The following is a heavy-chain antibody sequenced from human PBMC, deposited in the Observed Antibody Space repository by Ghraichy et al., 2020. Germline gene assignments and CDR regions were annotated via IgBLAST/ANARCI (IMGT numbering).Heavy chain of an antibody. Sequence: SQTLSLTCTVSGGSISSISYYWGWIRQPPGKGLEWLGTIYYSGNTYYDPSLKSRVTISLDTSKNQFSLRLSSVTAADTAVYYCAGRSTSYYSLDYWGQGTLVTVSS. D-gene: IGHD1-26*01. CDR2: IYYSGNT. J-gene: IGHJ4*02. V-gene: IGHV4-39*07. CDR3: AGRSTSYYSLDY. CDR1: GGSISSISYY.